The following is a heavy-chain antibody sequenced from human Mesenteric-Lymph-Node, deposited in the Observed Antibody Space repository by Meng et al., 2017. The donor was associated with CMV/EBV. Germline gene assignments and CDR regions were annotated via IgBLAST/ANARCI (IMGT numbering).Heavy chain of an antibody. CDR2: ISGSGGST. D-gene: IGHD3-10*01. CDR3: ARVRYYGSGSYGSFDY. CDR1: GFTFSSYA. Sequence: GGSLRLSCAASGFTFSSYAMSWVRQAPGKGLEWVSAISGSGGSTYYADSVKGRFTISRDNSKNTLYLQMNSLRAEDTAVYYCARVRYYGSGSYGSFDYWGQGTLVTVSS. V-gene: IGHV3-23*01. J-gene: IGHJ4*02.